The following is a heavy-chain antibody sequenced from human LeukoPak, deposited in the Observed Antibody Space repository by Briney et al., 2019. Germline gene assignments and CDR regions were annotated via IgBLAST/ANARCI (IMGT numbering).Heavy chain of an antibody. J-gene: IGHJ4*02. CDR1: GFTFSGYA. V-gene: IGHV3-64D*06. CDR2: VSSDGGST. Sequence: GGSLRLSCSASGFTFSGYAMYWVRQAPGQGLECVSAVSSDGGSTYYAVSVKGRFTISRDNSKNTLYLQISSLRAEDTAVYYCEKVLCSGCQTFDYWGQGTLVTVSS. D-gene: IGHD6-19*01. CDR3: EKVLCSGCQTFDY.